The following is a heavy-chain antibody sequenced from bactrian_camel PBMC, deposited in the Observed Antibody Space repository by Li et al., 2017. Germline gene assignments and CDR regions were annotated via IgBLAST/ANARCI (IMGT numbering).Heavy chain of an antibody. J-gene: IGHJ4*01. D-gene: IGHD3*01. Sequence: HVQLVESGGGSVQAGGSLRLSCVVSGYTLGNICLGWFRQVLGKGPEGVATITSAGTTTYADSVKGRFTISSDNANNTLYPQMDSLKPEDTAMYYCASRRGRAYCLSPAGLFPYWGQGTQGTV. CDR1: GYTLGNIC. CDR2: ITSAGTT. V-gene: IGHV3S53*01. CDR3: ASRRGRAYCLSPAGLFPY.